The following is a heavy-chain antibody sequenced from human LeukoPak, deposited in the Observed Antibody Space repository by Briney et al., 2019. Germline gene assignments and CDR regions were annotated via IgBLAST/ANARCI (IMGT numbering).Heavy chain of an antibody. CDR3: AGTYYDFWSGYYGLSRNFDY. CDR2: IKQDGSEK. J-gene: IGHJ4*02. D-gene: IGHD3-3*01. CDR1: GFTFSSYW. Sequence: SGGSLRLSCAASGFTFSSYWMSWVRQAPGKGLEWVANIKQDGSEKYYVDSVKGRFTISRDNAKNSLYLQMNSLRAEDTAVYYCAGTYYDFWSGYYGLSRNFDYWGQGTLVTVSS. V-gene: IGHV3-7*01.